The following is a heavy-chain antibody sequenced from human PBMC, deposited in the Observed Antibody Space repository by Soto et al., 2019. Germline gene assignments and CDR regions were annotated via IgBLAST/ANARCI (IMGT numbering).Heavy chain of an antibody. CDR1: GFAFSNYA. Sequence: EVQLLESGGGLVQPGGSLRLSCVGSGFAFSNYAMNWVRQAPGKGLEWVSGINGRGYQIYYADSVKGRFTISRDNSNNTVYLQMKSLRAEDAAIYYCAKMDCSSASCYLPDCWGQGALVTVSS. CDR2: INGRGYQI. J-gene: IGHJ4*02. CDR3: AKMDCSSASCYLPDC. D-gene: IGHD2-2*01. V-gene: IGHV3-23*05.